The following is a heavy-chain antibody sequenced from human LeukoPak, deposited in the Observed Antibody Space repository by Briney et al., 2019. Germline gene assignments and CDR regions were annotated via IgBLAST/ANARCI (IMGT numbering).Heavy chain of an antibody. CDR3: ARHYGP. Sequence: PSETLSLTCTVSGCSISGSSYYWGWIRQPPGKGLEWIGSIYYSGSTYYNPSLKSRVTISVDTSKNQFSLKLNSVTATDTAAYYCARHYGPWGQGTLVTVSS. V-gene: IGHV4-39*01. CDR1: GCSISGSSYY. D-gene: IGHD3-10*01. J-gene: IGHJ4*02. CDR2: IYYSGST.